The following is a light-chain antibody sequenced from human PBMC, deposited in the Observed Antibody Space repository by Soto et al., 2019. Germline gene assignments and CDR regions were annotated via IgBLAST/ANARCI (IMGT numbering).Light chain of an antibody. J-gene: IGLJ3*02. CDR1: SSDVGSYNR. Sequence: QSVLTQPPSVSGSPGQSVTISCTGTSSDVGSYNRVSWYQQPPGTAPKLMICQVSNRPSGVPDRFSGSKSGNTASLTISGLQAEDEADYYCSSYTSSGTWVFGGGT. V-gene: IGLV2-18*02. CDR3: SSYTSSGTWV. CDR2: QVS.